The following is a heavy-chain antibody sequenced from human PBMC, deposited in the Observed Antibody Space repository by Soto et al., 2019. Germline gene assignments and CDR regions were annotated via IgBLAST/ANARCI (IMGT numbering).Heavy chain of an antibody. J-gene: IGHJ5*02. Sequence: QVQLQQWGAGLLKPSETLSLTCAVYGGSFSGYYWSWIRQPPGKGLEWIGEINHSGSTNYNPSLKSRVTISVDTSKNQFSLKLSSVTAADTAVYYGARGPVVVPATVYWFDPWGQGTLVTVSS. CDR1: GGSFSGYY. V-gene: IGHV4-34*01. CDR3: ARGPVVVPATVYWFDP. CDR2: INHSGST. D-gene: IGHD2-2*01.